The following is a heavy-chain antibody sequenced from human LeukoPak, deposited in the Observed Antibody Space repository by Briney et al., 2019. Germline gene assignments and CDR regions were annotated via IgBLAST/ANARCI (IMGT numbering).Heavy chain of an antibody. J-gene: IGHJ4*02. V-gene: IGHV5-10-1*01. CDR2: IDPSDSYT. D-gene: IGHD5-12*01. CDR1: GYSFTSYW. CDR3: ARQLYSGYDPDY. Sequence: GESLMISCKGSGYSFTSYWISWVRQLPGKGLEWMGRIDPSDSYTNYSPSFQGHVTISADKSISTAYLQWSSLKASDTAMYYCARQLYSGYDPDYWGQGTLVTVSS.